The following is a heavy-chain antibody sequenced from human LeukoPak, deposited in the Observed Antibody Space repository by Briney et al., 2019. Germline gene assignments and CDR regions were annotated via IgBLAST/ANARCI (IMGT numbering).Heavy chain of an antibody. Sequence: PGGSLRLSCAASGFTFSSYGMHWVRQAPGKGLEWVAVISYDGSNKYYADSVKGRFTISRDNSKDTLYLQMNSLRAEDTAVYYCAKGGGYNVLLDIDYWGQGTLVTVSS. D-gene: IGHD5-24*01. CDR2: ISYDGSNK. CDR3: AKGGGYNVLLDIDY. J-gene: IGHJ4*02. CDR1: GFTFSSYG. V-gene: IGHV3-30*18.